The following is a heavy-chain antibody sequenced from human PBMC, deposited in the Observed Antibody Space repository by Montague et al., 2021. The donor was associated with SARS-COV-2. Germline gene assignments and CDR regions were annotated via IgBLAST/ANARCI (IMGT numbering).Heavy chain of an antibody. Sequence: SLRLSCAASGFTFDNYGMSWVRQAPGKGLEWVSGINWNGGSTGYADSVKGRFTISRDNAKNSLYLQMNSVRAEDTALYYCARDGTYYYDSSGYLGRGVGAFDIWGQGTMVTVSS. CDR1: GFTFDNYG. CDR2: INWNGGST. V-gene: IGHV3-20*04. D-gene: IGHD3-22*01. CDR3: ARDGTYYYDSSGYLGRGVGAFDI. J-gene: IGHJ3*02.